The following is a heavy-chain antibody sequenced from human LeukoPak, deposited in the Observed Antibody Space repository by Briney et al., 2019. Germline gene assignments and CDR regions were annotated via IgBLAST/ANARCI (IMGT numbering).Heavy chain of an antibody. Sequence: GGSLRLSCAASGFTVSSNYMSWVRQAPGKGLEWVANIKQDGSEKYYVDSVKGRFTISRDNAKNSLYLQMNGLRAEDTAVYYCARRTPITMVRGVIPLYYFDYWGQGTLVTVSS. J-gene: IGHJ4*02. CDR3: ARRTPITMVRGVIPLYYFDY. CDR2: IKQDGSEK. V-gene: IGHV3-7*04. CDR1: GFTVSSNY. D-gene: IGHD3-10*01.